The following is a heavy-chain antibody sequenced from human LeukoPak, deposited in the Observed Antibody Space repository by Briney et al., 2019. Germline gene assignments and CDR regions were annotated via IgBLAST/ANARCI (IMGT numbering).Heavy chain of an antibody. J-gene: IGHJ1*01. V-gene: IGHV3-9*01. Sequence: GGSLRLSCAASGFTFDDYAMHWVRQAPGKGLEWVSGISWNSGSIGYADSVKGRFTISRDNAKNSLYLQMNSLRAEDTALYYCARYTVTTSAEYFQYWGQGTLVTVSS. CDR2: ISWNSGSI. CDR3: ARYTVTTSAEYFQY. CDR1: GFTFDDYA. D-gene: IGHD4-17*01.